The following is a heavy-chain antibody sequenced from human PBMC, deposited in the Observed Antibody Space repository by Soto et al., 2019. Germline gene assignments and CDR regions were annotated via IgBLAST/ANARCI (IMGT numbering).Heavy chain of an antibody. Sequence: PGGSLRLSCAASGFTFGNFAMNWVRQAPGKGLEWVSGISGRGGTTYYADSVQGRFTISRDNSKNTLYLQMNSLRAEDTALYYCAKRDTTSPRGAFDSWGQGTMVTVSS. V-gene: IGHV3-23*01. CDR2: ISGRGGTT. D-gene: IGHD2-2*01. CDR1: GFTFGNFA. J-gene: IGHJ3*02. CDR3: AKRDTTSPRGAFDS.